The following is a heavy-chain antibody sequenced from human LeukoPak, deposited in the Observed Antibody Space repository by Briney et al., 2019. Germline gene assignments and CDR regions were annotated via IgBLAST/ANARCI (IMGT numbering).Heavy chain of an antibody. Sequence: GGSLRLSCAASGFTFSSYEMNWVRQAPGKGLEWVSYISSSGSTIYYADSVKGRFTISRDNAKNSLYLQMNSLRAEDTAVYYCAREKPYYYDGSGPFDYWGQGTLVTVSS. CDR1: GFTFSSYE. D-gene: IGHD3-22*01. J-gene: IGHJ4*02. V-gene: IGHV3-48*03. CDR2: ISSSGSTI. CDR3: AREKPYYYDGSGPFDY.